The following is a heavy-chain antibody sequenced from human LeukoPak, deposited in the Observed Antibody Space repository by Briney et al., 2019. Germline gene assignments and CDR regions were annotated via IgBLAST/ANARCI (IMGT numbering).Heavy chain of an antibody. CDR3: AKGVSGYGSGRPFDY. J-gene: IGHJ4*02. CDR2: ISDSGTST. D-gene: IGHD3-10*01. CDR1: GFTFSSYA. Sequence: PGGSLRLSCAASGFTFSSYATIWVRQAPGKGLEWVSLISDSGTSTYYPDSVKGRFTISRDNSKNTVYLQMNSLRAEDTAVYYCAKGVSGYGSGRPFDYWGQGTLVTVSS. V-gene: IGHV3-23*01.